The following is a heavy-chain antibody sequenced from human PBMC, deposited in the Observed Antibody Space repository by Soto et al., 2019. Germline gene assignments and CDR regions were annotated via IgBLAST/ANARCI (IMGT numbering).Heavy chain of an antibody. D-gene: IGHD1-26*01. Sequence: QVQLVQSGAEVKKPGSSVKVSCKASGGTFSSYAISWVRQAPGQGLEWMGGIIPIFGTANYAQKFQGRVTITADESTSTAYMELSSLRSGDTALYYCARALSSGSYWVDAFDMWGQGTMVTVSS. V-gene: IGHV1-69*01. CDR1: GGTFSSYA. J-gene: IGHJ3*02. CDR3: ARALSSGSYWVDAFDM. CDR2: IIPIFGTA.